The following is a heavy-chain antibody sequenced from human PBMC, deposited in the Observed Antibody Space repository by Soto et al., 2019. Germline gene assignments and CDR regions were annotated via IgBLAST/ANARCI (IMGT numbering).Heavy chain of an antibody. V-gene: IGHV3-23*01. D-gene: IGHD3-3*01. J-gene: IGHJ6*02. Sequence: SLRLSCAASGFTFSSYAMSWVRQAPGKGLEWVSAISGSGGSTYYADSVKGRFTISRDNSKNTLYLQMNSLRAEDTAVYYCAIRMGFWSGYWANYGMDVWGQGTTVTVSS. CDR1: GFTFSSYA. CDR2: ISGSGGST. CDR3: AIRMGFWSGYWANYGMDV.